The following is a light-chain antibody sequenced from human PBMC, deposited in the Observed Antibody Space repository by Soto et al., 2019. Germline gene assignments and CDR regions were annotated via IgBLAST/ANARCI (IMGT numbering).Light chain of an antibody. Sequence: QSALTQSPSASASLGASVKLTCTLSSGHNSYAIAWHQQQPEKGPRYLMKLNSDGSHSKGDGIPDRFSGSSSGAERYLTISSLQSEDEADYYCQTWGTGIHVVFGGGTKLTVL. CDR2: LNSDGSH. V-gene: IGLV4-69*01. J-gene: IGLJ2*01. CDR1: SGHNSYA. CDR3: QTWGTGIHVV.